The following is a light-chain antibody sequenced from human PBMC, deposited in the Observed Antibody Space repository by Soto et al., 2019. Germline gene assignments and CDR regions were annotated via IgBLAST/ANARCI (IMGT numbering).Light chain of an antibody. J-gene: IGKJ1*01. Sequence: DIQMTQSPSTLSVSVGDTVTISCRANQSISEFLAWYQQKPGKAPKLLIYDAFGLEKGVPSRFGGSGSGTEFTLTINSLQPHDLGTYYCQQYSTYPWTFGQGTKVDFK. CDR2: DAF. CDR1: QSISEF. V-gene: IGKV1-5*01. CDR3: QQYSTYPWT.